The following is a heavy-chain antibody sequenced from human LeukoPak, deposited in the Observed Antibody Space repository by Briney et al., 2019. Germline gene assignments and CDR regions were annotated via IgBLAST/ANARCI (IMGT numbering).Heavy chain of an antibody. Sequence: ASVEVSCKASGYSFTGYFIHWVRQAPGQGLEWMGCIDTNSGDTKYAQKFQGRVSMPRDTSTRTAYMELSRLRSDDTAVYFCARSGSTGYSLDYWGQGTLVTVSS. CDR2: IDTNSGDT. CDR1: GYSFTGYF. D-gene: IGHD3-22*01. J-gene: IGHJ4*02. V-gene: IGHV1-2*02. CDR3: ARSGSTGYSLDY.